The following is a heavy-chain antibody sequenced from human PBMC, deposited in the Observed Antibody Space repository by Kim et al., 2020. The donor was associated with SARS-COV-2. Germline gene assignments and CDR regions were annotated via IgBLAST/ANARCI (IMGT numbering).Heavy chain of an antibody. CDR2: LNTGNGNT. J-gene: IGHJ4*02. CDR1: GYTFTTYA. CDR3: ARDYYDSSDNVAGVDY. V-gene: IGHV1-3*04. D-gene: IGHD3-22*01. Sequence: ASVKVSCKASGYTFTTYAMHWVRQAPGQRLEWMGWLNTGNGNTRYSQKFQGRVSITRDTSASTAYMQLSSLRSEDTAVYYCARDYYDSSDNVAGVDYWGQGTLVTVSS.